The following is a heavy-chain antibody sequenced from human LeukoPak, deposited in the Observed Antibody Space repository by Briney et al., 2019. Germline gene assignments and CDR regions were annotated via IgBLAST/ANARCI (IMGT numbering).Heavy chain of an antibody. D-gene: IGHD1-7*01. V-gene: IGHV3-30-3*01. CDR2: ISYDGSNK. CDR1: GFTFSSYA. J-gene: IGHJ4*02. CDR3: ARPRPAGITGTPDY. Sequence: GGSLRLSCAASGFTFSSYAMHWVRQAPGKGLEWVAVISYDGSNKYYADSVKGRFTISRDNSKNTLYLQMNSLRAEDTAVYYCARPRPAGITGTPDYWGQGTLVTVSS.